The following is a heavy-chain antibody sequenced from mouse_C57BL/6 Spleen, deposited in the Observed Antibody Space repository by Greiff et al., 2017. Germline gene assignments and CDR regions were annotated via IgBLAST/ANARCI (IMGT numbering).Heavy chain of an antibody. D-gene: IGHD1-1*01. CDR2: ISDGGSYT. CDR3: ASSRGAMDY. J-gene: IGHJ4*01. CDR1: GFTFSSYA. Sequence: EVHLVESGGGLVKPGGSLKLSCAASGFTFSSYAMSWVRQTPEKRLEWVATISDGGSYTYYPANVKGRFTISRDNAKNNLYLQMSHLKSEDTAMYYCASSRGAMDYWGQGTSVTVSS. V-gene: IGHV5-4*01.